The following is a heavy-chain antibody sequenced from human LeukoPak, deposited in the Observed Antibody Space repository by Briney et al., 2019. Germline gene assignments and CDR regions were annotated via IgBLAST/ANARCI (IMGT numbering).Heavy chain of an antibody. J-gene: IGHJ4*02. Sequence: SETLSLTCTVSGASVSGSPYYWGWIRQPPGKGLEWIGNIYYSGSTYYNASLQSRVTISIDTSKNQFSLRLNSVTAADTAMYYCAKSGGYGLIDYWGQGTLVTVSS. V-gene: IGHV4-39*01. CDR2: IYYSGST. CDR1: GASVSGSPYY. D-gene: IGHD1-26*01. CDR3: AKSGGYGLIDY.